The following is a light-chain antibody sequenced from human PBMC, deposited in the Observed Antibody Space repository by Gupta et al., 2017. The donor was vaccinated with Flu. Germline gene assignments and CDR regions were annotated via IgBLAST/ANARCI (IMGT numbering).Light chain of an antibody. CDR1: SSDIGGYDY. J-gene: IGLJ3*02. V-gene: IGLV2-14*01. Sequence: QSALTQPASVSGSPGQSITISCTGTSSDIGGYDYVSWYQQHPGTAPKLMIYDVSNRPSGISNRFSGSKSGNTASLTISGLQAEDEDDYYCSSYTSSSGVFGGGTKLTVL. CDR3: SSYTSSSGV. CDR2: DVS.